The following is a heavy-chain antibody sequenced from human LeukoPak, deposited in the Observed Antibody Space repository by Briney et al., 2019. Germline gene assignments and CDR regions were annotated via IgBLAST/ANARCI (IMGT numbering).Heavy chain of an antibody. Sequence: SETLSLTCAVYGGSFSGYYWSWIRQPPGKGLEWIGEINHSGSTNYNPSLKSRVTISVDTFKNQFSLKLSSVTAADTAVYYCASYYCSGGSCYWFDPWGQGTLVTVSS. CDR2: INHSGST. CDR3: ASYYCSGGSCYWFDP. CDR1: GGSFSGYY. D-gene: IGHD2-15*01. J-gene: IGHJ5*02. V-gene: IGHV4-34*01.